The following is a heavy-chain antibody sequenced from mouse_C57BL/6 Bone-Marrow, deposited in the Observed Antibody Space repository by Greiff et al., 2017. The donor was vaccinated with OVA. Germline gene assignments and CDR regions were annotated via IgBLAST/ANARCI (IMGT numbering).Heavy chain of an antibody. CDR1: GYTFTTYP. CDR2: FHPYNDDN. Sequence: QVQLKQFGAELVKPGASVKMSCKASGYTFTTYPIEWMKQNHGTSLEWIGNFHPYNDDNKYHETFKGKATLTVEKSYSTVYVELSRVTSDDSAVYYCARGYDGRSYDYWGQGTTLTVSS. V-gene: IGHV1-47*01. J-gene: IGHJ2*01. CDR3: ARGYDGRSYDY. D-gene: IGHD1-1*01.